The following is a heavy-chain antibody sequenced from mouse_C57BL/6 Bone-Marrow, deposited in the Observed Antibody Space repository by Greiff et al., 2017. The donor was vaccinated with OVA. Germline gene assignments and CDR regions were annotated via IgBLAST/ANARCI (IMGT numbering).Heavy chain of an antibody. CDR2: IYPSDSET. V-gene: IGHV1-61*01. D-gene: IGHD2-1*01. CDR3: ARGGLYGNYLDY. Sequence: QVQLQQPGAELVRPGSSVKLSCKASGYTFTSYWMDWVKQRPGQGLDWIGNIYPSDSETHDNQKFKDKATLTVAQSSSTDYMQLSSLTAEDSAVYYCARGGLYGNYLDYWGQGTTRTVSS. CDR1: GYTFTSYW. J-gene: IGHJ2*01.